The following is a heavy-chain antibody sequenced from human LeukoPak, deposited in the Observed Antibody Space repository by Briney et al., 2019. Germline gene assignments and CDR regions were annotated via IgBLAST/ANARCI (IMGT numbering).Heavy chain of an antibody. J-gene: IGHJ4*02. CDR3: AKDLSGVITGTTNY. Sequence: PGGSLRLSCAASGFTFSSYAMSWVRQAPGKGLEWVSAISGSGGSTYYADSVKGRFTISRDNSKNTLYLQMNSLRAEDTAVYYCAKDLSGVITGTTNYWGQGTLVTVSS. V-gene: IGHV3-23*01. CDR2: ISGSGGST. CDR1: GFTFSSYA. D-gene: IGHD1-20*01.